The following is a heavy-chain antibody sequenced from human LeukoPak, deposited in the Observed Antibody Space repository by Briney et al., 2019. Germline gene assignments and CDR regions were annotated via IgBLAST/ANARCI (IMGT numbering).Heavy chain of an antibody. CDR1: GGSISGSTDY. V-gene: IGHV4-39*01. Sequence: SETLSLTCTVSGGSISGSTDYWGWIRQPPGKGLEWVGNNYHSGTTYYNPSLKGRVTISVDTSKNQFSLKLTSVTAADTALYYCARLGVLYYFDYWGQGTLVTVSS. J-gene: IGHJ4*02. CDR2: NYHSGTT. D-gene: IGHD3-16*01. CDR3: ARLGVLYYFDY.